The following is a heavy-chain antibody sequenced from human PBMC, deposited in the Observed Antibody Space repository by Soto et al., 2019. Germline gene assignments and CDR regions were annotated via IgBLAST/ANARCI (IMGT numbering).Heavy chain of an antibody. CDR1: GGSSSTGGYY. CDR3: ARFYYASGSLIVRAPDY. V-gene: IGHV4-31*03. CDR2: IYYSGSA. J-gene: IGHJ4*02. Sequence: PSXTLSLTCTVSGGSSSTGGYYCSWILQHPGKGLEWIGYIYYSGSAYYNPSLQSRLTMSVDTSKNQFSLKLNSVTAADTAVYYCARFYYASGSLIVRAPDYWGQGTLVTVSS. D-gene: IGHD3-10*01.